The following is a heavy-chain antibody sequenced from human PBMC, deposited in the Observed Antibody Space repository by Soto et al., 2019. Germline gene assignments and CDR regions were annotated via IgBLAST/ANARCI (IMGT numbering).Heavy chain of an antibody. V-gene: IGHV3-23*01. CDR1: GFTFSIYS. J-gene: IGHJ6*02. D-gene: IGHD6-19*01. Sequence: GGSLRLSCAASGFTFSIYSMNWVRQAPGKGLEWVSLISGSGGSTHYADSVEGRFTISRDNSKNTLYLQMNSLRAEDTAVYYCAREGEGLWLVRDYYGMDVWGQGTTVTVSS. CDR2: ISGSGGST. CDR3: AREGEGLWLVRDYYGMDV.